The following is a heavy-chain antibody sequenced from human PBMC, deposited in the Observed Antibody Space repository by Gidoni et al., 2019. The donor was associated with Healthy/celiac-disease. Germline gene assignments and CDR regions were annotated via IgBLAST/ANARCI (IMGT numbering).Heavy chain of an antibody. CDR2: IYYRGST. D-gene: IGHD6-13*01. CDR1: GGSISSGGYY. J-gene: IGHJ4*02. Sequence: QVQLQESGPGLVKPSQTLYLTCTVSGGSISSGGYYWSWIRQHPGKGLEWIGYIYYRGSTYYNPSLKSRVTISVHTSKNQFSLKLRSVTAADTSLYYCASFPTRIAAAGTWSDYWGQGTLVTVSS. V-gene: IGHV4-31*03. CDR3: ASFPTRIAAAGTWSDY.